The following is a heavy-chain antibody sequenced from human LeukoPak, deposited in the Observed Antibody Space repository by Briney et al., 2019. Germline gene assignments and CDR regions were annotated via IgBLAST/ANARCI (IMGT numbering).Heavy chain of an antibody. J-gene: IGHJ5*02. CDR2: IIPIFGTA. D-gene: IGHD4-17*01. CDR3: ARGYGDYGWFDP. CDR1: GGTFSSYA. V-gene: IGHV1-69*01. Sequence: ASVKVSCKASGGTFSSYAISWVRQAPGQGLEWMGGIIPIFGTANYAQKFQGRVTITADESTSTAYMELSSLRSEDTAVYYCARGYGDYGWFDPWGQGTLVTVSS.